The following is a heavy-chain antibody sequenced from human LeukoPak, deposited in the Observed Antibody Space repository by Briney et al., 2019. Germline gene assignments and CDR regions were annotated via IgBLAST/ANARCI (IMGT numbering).Heavy chain of an antibody. V-gene: IGHV5-51*01. CDR3: ARRSSGWYQDY. J-gene: IGHJ4*02. CDR1: GYNFTCYW. Sequence: GESLKISRKGSGYNFTCYWIGWVRQMPGKGLEWMGIIYPGDSDTRYSPSFQGQVTSSADKSTSTAYLQWSSLKASDTAMYYCARRSSGWYQDYWGQGTLVTVSS. D-gene: IGHD6-19*01. CDR2: IYPGDSDT.